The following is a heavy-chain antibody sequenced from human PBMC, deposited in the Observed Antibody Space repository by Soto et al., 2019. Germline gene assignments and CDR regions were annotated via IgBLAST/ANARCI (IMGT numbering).Heavy chain of an antibody. J-gene: IGHJ6*03. CDR1: GLTFSGSA. CDR3: SRQASDFWSGKPQYYMDV. V-gene: IGHV3-73*01. CDR2: IRSKANNYAT. D-gene: IGHD3-3*01. Sequence: EVQLVESGGGLVQPGGSLKLSCAASGLTFSGSAMHWVRQASGKGLEWVGRIRSKANNYATAYGASVKGRFTISRDDSKNTAYLQMNSLKTEDTAVYYCSRQASDFWSGKPQYYMDVWGKGTTVTVSS.